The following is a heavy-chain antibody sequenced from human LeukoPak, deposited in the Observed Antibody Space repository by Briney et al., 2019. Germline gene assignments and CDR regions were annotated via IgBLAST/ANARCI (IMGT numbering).Heavy chain of an antibody. Sequence: SETLSLTCAVYGGSFSGYYWSWIRQPPGKGLEWIGEINHSGSTNYNPSLKSRVTISVDTSKNQFSLRLTSVTAADTAVYFCGRAADSWGQGILVTVSS. V-gene: IGHV4-34*01. CDR3: GRAADS. CDR2: INHSGST. CDR1: GGSFSGYY. J-gene: IGHJ4*02.